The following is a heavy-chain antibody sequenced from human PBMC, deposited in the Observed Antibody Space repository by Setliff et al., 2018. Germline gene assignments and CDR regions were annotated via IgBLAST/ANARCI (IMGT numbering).Heavy chain of an antibody. CDR3: ARGRPYSNINWYFDL. Sequence: PGGSLRLSCEASGFSFSNYAMNWVRQAPGKGLEWVASFSSRNDYIYHADSVKGRFTISRDNAKTSLSLQMNSLRAEDTAFYYCARGRPYSNINWYFDLWGRGTLVTVSS. J-gene: IGHJ2*01. V-gene: IGHV3-21*04. CDR2: FSSRNDYI. CDR1: GFSFSNYA. D-gene: IGHD6-13*01.